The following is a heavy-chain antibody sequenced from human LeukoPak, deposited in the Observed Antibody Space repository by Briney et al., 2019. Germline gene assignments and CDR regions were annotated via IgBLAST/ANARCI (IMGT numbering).Heavy chain of an antibody. CDR2: MNPNSGNT. CDR1: GYTFTSYD. J-gene: IGHJ5*02. Sequence: ASVKVSCKASGYTFTSYDINWVRQATGQGLEWMGWMNPNSGNTGYAQKFQGRVTMTRNTSISTAYMELSSLRSGDTAVYYCARGQYDILTGYYQGADWFDPWGQGTLVTVSS. D-gene: IGHD3-9*01. V-gene: IGHV1-8*01. CDR3: ARGQYDILTGYYQGADWFDP.